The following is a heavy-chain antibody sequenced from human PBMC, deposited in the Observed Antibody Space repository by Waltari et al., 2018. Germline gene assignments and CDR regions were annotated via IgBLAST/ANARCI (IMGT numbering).Heavy chain of an antibody. CDR3: TMTYYDYLWGTRTTVY. V-gene: IGHV3-23*01. J-gene: IGHJ4*02. CDR2: MSGSGAST. Sequence: QLLESGGGLVQPGGSLRLSCADSGFTLSSYAITWVRQAPGQGCGWVSAMSGSGASTYFADSVKGRFTISRDNSKNSLYLQRNSLRADDTAVYYCTMTYYDYLWGTRTTVYWGQGTLVTVSS. D-gene: IGHD3-16*01. CDR1: GFTLSSYA.